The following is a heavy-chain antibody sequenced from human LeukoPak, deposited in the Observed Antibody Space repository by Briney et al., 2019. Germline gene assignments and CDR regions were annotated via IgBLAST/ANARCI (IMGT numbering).Heavy chain of an antibody. D-gene: IGHD4-17*01. CDR1: GFTFSSYA. Sequence: GGSLRLPCAASGFTFSSYAMHWVRQAPGKGLEWVAVISYDGSNKYYADSVKGRFTISRDNSKNTLYLQMNSLRAEDTAVYYCAREGDYGDYYFGYWGQGTLVTVSS. J-gene: IGHJ4*02. V-gene: IGHV3-30-3*01. CDR3: AREGDYGDYYFGY. CDR2: ISYDGSNK.